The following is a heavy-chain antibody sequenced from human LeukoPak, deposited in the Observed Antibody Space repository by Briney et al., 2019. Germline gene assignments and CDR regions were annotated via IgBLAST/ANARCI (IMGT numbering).Heavy chain of an antibody. D-gene: IGHD5-24*01. Sequence: SETLSLTCTVSGGSISSYCWNWMRQPAGKGLEWIGRIYTSGSTYYSPPLKSRVTISVDKSKNQFSLKLTSVTAADTAVYYCARDLGDGYNRDWFDPWGQGTLVTVSS. CDR3: ARDLGDGYNRDWFDP. CDR2: IYTSGST. J-gene: IGHJ5*02. V-gene: IGHV4-4*07. CDR1: GGSISSYC.